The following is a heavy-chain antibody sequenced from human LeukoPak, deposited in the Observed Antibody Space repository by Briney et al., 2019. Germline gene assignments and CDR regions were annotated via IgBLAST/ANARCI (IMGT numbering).Heavy chain of an antibody. Sequence: PGGSLRLSCAASGFTFSDYYMNWIRQAPGKGLEWISYISSSGGTIYYADSVKGRFTISRDNAKNSLYLQMNSLRAEDTAVYYCAGYSSGWFGAFHIWRRGTLVTVSS. J-gene: IGHJ3*02. CDR2: ISSSGGTI. CDR3: AGYSSGWFGAFHI. V-gene: IGHV3-11*04. CDR1: GFTFSDYY. D-gene: IGHD6-19*01.